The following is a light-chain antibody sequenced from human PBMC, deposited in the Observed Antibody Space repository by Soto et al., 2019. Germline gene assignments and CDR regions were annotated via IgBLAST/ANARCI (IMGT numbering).Light chain of an antibody. Sequence: EIVMTQSPATLSESPGERDTLSCRASQSVSSNLACYQQKPGQAPRLLIYGASTRATGIPARFSGSGSGTEFTLTISSLQSEDFAIYYCQQYNNCPQTFGQGTKVEIK. CDR1: QSVSSN. J-gene: IGKJ1*01. CDR2: GAS. CDR3: QQYNNCPQT. V-gene: IGKV3-15*01.